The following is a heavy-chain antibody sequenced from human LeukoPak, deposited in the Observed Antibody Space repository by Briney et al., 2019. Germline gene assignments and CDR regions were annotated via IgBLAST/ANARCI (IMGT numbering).Heavy chain of an antibody. CDR3: ARDRGYSYDYPLDY. Sequence: GGSLRLPCAASEFSFDIYSMHWVRQAPGKGLVGVSRINGDGSTTNYADSVKGRFTISRDNAKNTLYLQMNSLRAEDTAVYYCARDRGYSYDYPLDYWGQGTLVTVSS. CDR2: INGDGSTT. V-gene: IGHV3-74*01. D-gene: IGHD5-18*01. CDR1: EFSFDIYS. J-gene: IGHJ4*02.